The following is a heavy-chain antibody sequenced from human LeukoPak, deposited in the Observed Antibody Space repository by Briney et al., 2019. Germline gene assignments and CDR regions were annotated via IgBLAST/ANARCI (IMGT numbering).Heavy chain of an antibody. CDR2: IKQDGSEK. CDR1: GFTFSSYW. J-gene: IGHJ4*02. CDR3: ARPYGSGSYYNWAYFDY. Sequence: PGGSLRLSCAASGFTFSSYWMSWVRQAPGKGLEWVANIKQDGSEKYYVDSVKGRFTISRDNSKNTLYLQMGSLRAEDMAVYYCARPYGSGSYYNWAYFDYWGQGTLVTVSS. V-gene: IGHV3-7*01. D-gene: IGHD3-10*01.